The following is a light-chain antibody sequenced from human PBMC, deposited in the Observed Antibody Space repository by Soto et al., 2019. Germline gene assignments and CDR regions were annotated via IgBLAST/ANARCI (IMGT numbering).Light chain of an antibody. CDR1: QSVSSN. CDR2: GAS. J-gene: IGKJ1*01. V-gene: IGKV3-15*01. CDR3: HQYNNWPPWT. Sequence: EIVMTQSPATLSVSPGERATLSCRASQSVSSNLSWYQQKPGQAPRLLIYGASTRATGIPARFSGSGSGTEFTLTISSLQSEDYAVYYCHQYNNWPPWTFGQGTKGDIK.